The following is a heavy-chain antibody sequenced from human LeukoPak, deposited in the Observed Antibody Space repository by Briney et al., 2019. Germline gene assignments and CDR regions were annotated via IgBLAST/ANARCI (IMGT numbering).Heavy chain of an antibody. CDR2: ISYSGSS. V-gene: IGHV4-39*07. D-gene: IGHD4-23*01. CDR3: ARSDYGGIDD. J-gene: IGHJ4*02. CDR1: GGSIISTIYY. Sequence: SETLSLTCTVSGGSIISTIYYWGWIRQSPGKGLDWIGSISYSGSSFCKPSLKSRVTIAVDTSKNQFSLRLSSVTAADTAFYYCARSDYGGIDDWGQGTLVTVSS.